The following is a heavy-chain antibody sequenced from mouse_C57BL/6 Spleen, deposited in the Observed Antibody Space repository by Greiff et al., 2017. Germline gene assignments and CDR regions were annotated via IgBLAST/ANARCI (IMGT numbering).Heavy chain of an antibody. J-gene: IGHJ3*01. Sequence: QVQLQQPGAELVRPGASVKLSCKASGYTFTSYWMDWVKQRPGQGLEWIGNINPSDSDTHYNQKFKDKATLTVDKSSSTAYMQLSSLTSEDSAVYYCARRDDYDLPWFAYWGQGTLVTVSA. V-gene: IGHV1-61*01. CDR2: INPSDSDT. D-gene: IGHD2-4*01. CDR1: GYTFTSYW. CDR3: ARRDDYDLPWFAY.